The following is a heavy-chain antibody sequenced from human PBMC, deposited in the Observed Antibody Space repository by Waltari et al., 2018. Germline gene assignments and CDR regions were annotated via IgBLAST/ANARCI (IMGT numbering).Heavy chain of an antibody. CDR2: SNHSGRT. CDR1: GGSFSGYY. J-gene: IGHJ6*03. D-gene: IGHD3-3*01. V-gene: IGHV4-34*01. Sequence: QVQLQQWGAGLLKPSETLSLTCVVSGGSFSGYYWSWIRQPPGKGLEWIGESNHSGRTNYNPSPKRRVTISIDTSKIQFSLKLRSVTVADTAVYYCARANTIFGVIRTWYYMDVWGKGTPVTVSS. CDR3: ARANTIFGVIRTWYYMDV.